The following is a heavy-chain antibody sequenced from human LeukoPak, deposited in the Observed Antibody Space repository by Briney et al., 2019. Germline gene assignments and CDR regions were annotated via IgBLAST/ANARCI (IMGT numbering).Heavy chain of an antibody. D-gene: IGHD2-21*01. Sequence: SETLSLTCTVSGGSITYFYWNWIRQSPEKGLEWIGYISNTGSTNYNPSLKSRVTISVDTSKNQFSLKLSSVTAADTAVYYCARDRSIGWFDPWGQGTLVTVSS. CDR3: ARDRSIGWFDP. CDR2: ISNTGST. V-gene: IGHV4-59*01. J-gene: IGHJ5*02. CDR1: GGSITYFY.